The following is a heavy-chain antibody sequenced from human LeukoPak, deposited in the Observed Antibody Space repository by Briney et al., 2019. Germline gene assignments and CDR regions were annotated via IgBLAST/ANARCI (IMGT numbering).Heavy chain of an antibody. J-gene: IGHJ4*02. CDR2: ISSSSSYI. D-gene: IGHD6-6*01. CDR3: ARGIEYSSSSDY. V-gene: IGHV3-21*01. CDR1: GFTFSSYS. Sequence: PGGSLRLSRAASGFTFSSYSMNWVRQAPGKGLEWVSSISSSSSYIYYADSVKGRFTISRDNAKNSLYLQMNSLRAEDTAVYYCARGIEYSSSSDYWGQGTLVTVSS.